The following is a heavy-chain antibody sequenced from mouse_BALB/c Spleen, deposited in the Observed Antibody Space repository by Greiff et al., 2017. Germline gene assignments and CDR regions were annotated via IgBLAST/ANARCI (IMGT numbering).Heavy chain of an antibody. CDR1: GFTFSSFG. CDR2: ISSGSSTI. D-gene: IGHD1-1*01. V-gene: IGHV5-17*02. Sequence: EVMLVESGGGLVQPGGSLKLSCAASGFTFSSFGMHWVRQAPEKGLEWVAYISSGSSTIYYADTVKGRFTISRDNPKNTLFLQMTSLRSEDTAMYYCARDAVVATKGLFDYWGQGTTLTVSS. CDR3: ARDAVVATKGLFDY. J-gene: IGHJ2*01.